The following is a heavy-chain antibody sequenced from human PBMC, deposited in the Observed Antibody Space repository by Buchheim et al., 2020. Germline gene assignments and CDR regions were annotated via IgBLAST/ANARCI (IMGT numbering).Heavy chain of an antibody. J-gene: IGHJ4*02. CDR1: GVSISSGNW. Sequence: QVQLQESGPGLVKPSGTLSLTCSVSGVSISSGNWWTWVRQSPGKGLEWMGEIYESGSANYNPSLQSRLTMPVASSKNQFSLRLSSVTAADTAVYYCARQGKYCSGDDCYSGPQEYWGQG. CDR2: IYESGSA. D-gene: IGHD2-15*01. V-gene: IGHV4-4*02. CDR3: ARQGKYCSGDDCYSGPQEY.